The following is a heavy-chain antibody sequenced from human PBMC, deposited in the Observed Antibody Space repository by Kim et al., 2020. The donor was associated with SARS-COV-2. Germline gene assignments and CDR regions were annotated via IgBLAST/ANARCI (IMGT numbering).Heavy chain of an antibody. CDR2: INHSGST. J-gene: IGHJ4*02. CDR3: ARGPPLYYYDSSGYCTFDY. Sequence: SETLSLTCAVYGGSFSGYYWSWIRQPPGKGLEWIGEINHSGSTNYNPSLKSRVTISVDTSKNQFSLKLSSVTAADTAVYYCARGPPLYYYDSSGYCTFDYWGQGTLVTVSS. CDR1: GGSFSGYY. V-gene: IGHV4-34*01. D-gene: IGHD3-22*01.